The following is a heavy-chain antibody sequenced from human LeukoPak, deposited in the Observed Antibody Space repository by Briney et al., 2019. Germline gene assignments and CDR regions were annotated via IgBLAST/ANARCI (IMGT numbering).Heavy chain of an antibody. D-gene: IGHD3-10*02. Sequence: PGGSLRLSCAASGFTFSSYWMHWVRQAPGKGLVWVSRINSDASSTSYADSVKGRFTISRDNAKNTLYLQMNSLRAEDTAVYYCAELGITMIGGGWGKGTTVTISS. J-gene: IGHJ6*04. V-gene: IGHV3-74*01. CDR3: AELGITMIGGG. CDR2: INSDASST. CDR1: GFTFSSYW.